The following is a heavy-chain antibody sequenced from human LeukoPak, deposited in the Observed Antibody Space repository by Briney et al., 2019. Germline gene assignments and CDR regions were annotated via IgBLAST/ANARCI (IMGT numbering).Heavy chain of an antibody. D-gene: IGHD6-19*01. V-gene: IGHV1-18*01. Sequence: ASVKVSCKASGYTFTSYGISWVRQAPGQGLEWMGWISAYNGNTNYAQKLQGRVTMTTDTSTSTAYMGLRSLRSDDTAVYYCARETTSNTVAGPGDYWGQGTLVTVSS. J-gene: IGHJ4*02. CDR3: ARETTSNTVAGPGDY. CDR2: ISAYNGNT. CDR1: GYTFTSYG.